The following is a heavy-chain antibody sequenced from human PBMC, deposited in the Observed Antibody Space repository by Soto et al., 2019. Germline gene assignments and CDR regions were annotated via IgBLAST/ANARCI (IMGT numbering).Heavy chain of an antibody. CDR1: GGSFSGYY. V-gene: IGHV4-34*01. J-gene: IGHJ5*02. D-gene: IGHD2-2*02. Sequence: QVQLQQWGAGLLKPSETLSLTCAVYGGSFSGYYWSWIRQPPGKGLEWIGEINHSGSTNYNPSLKSRVTISVDTSKNQFSLKLSSVTAADTAVYYCARGGAVVPAAIRPNWFDPWGQGTMVTVSS. CDR3: ARGGAVVPAAIRPNWFDP. CDR2: INHSGST.